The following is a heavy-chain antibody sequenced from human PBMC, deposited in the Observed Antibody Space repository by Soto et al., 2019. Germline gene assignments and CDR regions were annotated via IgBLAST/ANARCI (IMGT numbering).Heavy chain of an antibody. Sequence: PSETLSLACAVSGGSFTSNNWWTCVRQPPGQGLEWIGEIYRTVSTNYNPSLKSRVTISLDKSENQFSLKVTSLTAADTAVYYCASRDPGTSVDYWGQGTLVTVSS. J-gene: IGHJ4*02. CDR3: ASRDPGTSVDY. D-gene: IGHD1-7*01. CDR2: IYRTVST. CDR1: GGSFTSNNW. V-gene: IGHV4-4*02.